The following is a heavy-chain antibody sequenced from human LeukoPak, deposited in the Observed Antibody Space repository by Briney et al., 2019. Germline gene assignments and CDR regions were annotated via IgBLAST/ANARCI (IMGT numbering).Heavy chain of an antibody. V-gene: IGHV3-21*01. CDR2: ISSSSSYI. Sequence: PGGSLRLSCAASGFTFSSYAMSWVRQTPGKGLEWVSSISSSSSYIYYADSVKGRFTISRDNAKNSLYLQMNSLRAEDTAVYYCARADRGTDDYWGQGTLVTVSS. D-gene: IGHD1-1*01. CDR1: GFTFSSYA. CDR3: ARADRGTDDY. J-gene: IGHJ4*02.